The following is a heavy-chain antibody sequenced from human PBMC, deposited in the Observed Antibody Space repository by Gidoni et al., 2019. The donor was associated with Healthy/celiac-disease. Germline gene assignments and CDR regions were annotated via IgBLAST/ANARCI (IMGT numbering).Heavy chain of an antibody. V-gene: IGHV2-5*02. J-gene: IGHJ4*02. CDR2: IYWDDDK. CDR3: AHWGPRPFFDY. Sequence: GWIRQPPGKALEWLALIYWDDDKRYNPSLKSRLTIPKDTSKNQVVLTMTHMDPVDTATYYCAHWGPRPFFDYWGQGTLVTVSS. D-gene: IGHD3-16*01.